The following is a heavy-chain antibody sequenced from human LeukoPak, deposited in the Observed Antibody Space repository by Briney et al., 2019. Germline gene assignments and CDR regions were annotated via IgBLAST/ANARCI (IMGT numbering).Heavy chain of an antibody. V-gene: IGHV1-69*06. CDR1: GGTFSSYA. CDR3: ARDRAQEYYYGMDV. Sequence: GSSVKVSCKASGGTFSSYAISWVRQAPGQGLEWMGGIIPIFGTANYAQKFQGRVTITADKSTSTAYMELSSLRSEDTAVYYCARDRAQEYYYGMDVWGQGTTVTVSS. J-gene: IGHJ6*02. CDR2: IIPIFGTA.